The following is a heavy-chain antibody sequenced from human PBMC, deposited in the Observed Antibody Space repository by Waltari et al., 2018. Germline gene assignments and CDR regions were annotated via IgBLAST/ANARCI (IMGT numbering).Heavy chain of an antibody. CDR3: ARGGYSSSLFDY. J-gene: IGHJ4*02. CDR1: GGSISRYS. V-gene: IGHV4-59*01. D-gene: IGHD6-13*01. Sequence: QVQLQESGPGLVKPSETLSLTCTVSGGSISRYSWSWIRQPPGKGLEWIGYIYYSGSTNYNPSLKSRVTISVDTSKNQFSLKLSSVTAADTAVYYCARGGYSSSLFDYWGQGTLVTVSS. CDR2: IYYSGST.